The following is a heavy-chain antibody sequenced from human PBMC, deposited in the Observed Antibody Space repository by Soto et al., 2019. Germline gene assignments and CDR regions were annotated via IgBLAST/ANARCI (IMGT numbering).Heavy chain of an antibody. CDR2: IRSKAYGATT. D-gene: IGHD5-18*01. CDR1: GFTFGDYA. V-gene: IGHV3-49*04. Sequence: PVGSLRLSCTASGFTFGDYAMSWVRQAPGRGLEWVGFIRSKAYGATTEYAASVKGHVTISADKSISTAYLQWSSLKASDTAMYYCARHPYSYGFDYWGQGTLVTVSS. J-gene: IGHJ4*02. CDR3: ARHPYSYGFDY.